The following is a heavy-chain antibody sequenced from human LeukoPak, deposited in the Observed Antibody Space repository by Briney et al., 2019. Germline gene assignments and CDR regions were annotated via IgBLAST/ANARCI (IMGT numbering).Heavy chain of an antibody. J-gene: IGHJ5*02. CDR1: GGSISSGDYY. D-gene: IGHD2-15*01. CDR2: IYYSGRT. Sequence: SETLSLTCTVSGGSISSGDYYWSWIRQPPGKGLEWIGYIYYSGRTYYNPSLKSRVTISVDTSKNQFSLKLSSVTAADTAVYYCARNIGGPNWFDPWGQGTLVTVSS. V-gene: IGHV4-30-4*01. CDR3: ARNIGGPNWFDP.